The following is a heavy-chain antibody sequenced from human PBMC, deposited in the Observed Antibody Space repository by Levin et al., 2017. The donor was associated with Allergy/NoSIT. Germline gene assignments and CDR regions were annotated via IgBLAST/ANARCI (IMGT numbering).Heavy chain of an antibody. V-gene: IGHV3-53*01. CDR3: ARDPCCSGGSCYRGC. CDR1: GFTVSSNY. CDR2: IYSGGST. Sequence: GGSLRLSCAASGFTVSSNYMSWVRQAPGKGLEWVSVIYSGGSTYYADSVKGRFTISRDNSKNTLYLQMNSLRAEDTAVYYCARDPCCSGGSCYRGCWGQGTLVTVSS. D-gene: IGHD2-15*01. J-gene: IGHJ4*02.